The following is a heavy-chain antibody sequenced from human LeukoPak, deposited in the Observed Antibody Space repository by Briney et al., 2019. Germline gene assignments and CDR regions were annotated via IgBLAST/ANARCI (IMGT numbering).Heavy chain of an antibody. CDR3: ARHAAPGLRYFDWFIGNWFDP. V-gene: IGHV4-34*01. Sequence: SETLSLTCAVYGGSFSGYYWSWIRQPPGKGLEWIGEINHSGSTNYNPSLKSRVTISVDTSKNQFSLKLSSVTAADTAVYYCARHAAPGLRYFDWFIGNWFDPWGQGTLVTVSS. J-gene: IGHJ5*02. CDR1: GGSFSGYY. CDR2: INHSGST. D-gene: IGHD3-9*01.